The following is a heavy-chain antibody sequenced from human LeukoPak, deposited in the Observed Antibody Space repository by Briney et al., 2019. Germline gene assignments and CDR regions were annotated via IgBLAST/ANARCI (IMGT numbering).Heavy chain of an antibody. CDR3: AKGPSGYSSGDNWFDP. D-gene: IGHD6-19*01. CDR1: GFTVSSNY. J-gene: IGHJ5*02. V-gene: IGHV3-53*05. Sequence: GGSLRLSCAASGFTVSSNYMSWVRQAPGKGLEWVSVIYSGGSTYYADSVKGRFTISRDNSKNTLYLQMNSLRAEDTAVFYCAKGPSGYSSGDNWFDPWGQGTLVTVSS. CDR2: IYSGGST.